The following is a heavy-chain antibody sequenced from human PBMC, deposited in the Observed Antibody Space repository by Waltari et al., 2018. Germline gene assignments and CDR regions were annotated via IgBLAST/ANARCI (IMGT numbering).Heavy chain of an antibody. CDR1: GFTFSNYW. J-gene: IGHJ4*02. CDR3: ARVPLPWYLDY. CDR2: INQDGNGL. Sequence: EVQVVESGGGLVQPGGSLRRSCAASGFTFSNYWMTWVRRAPGKGLEWVANINQDGNGLHYVDSVRGRFTISRDNAKNSMFLQMNSLRAEDTAVYYCARVPLPWYLDYWGQGTLVTVSS. V-gene: IGHV3-7*01.